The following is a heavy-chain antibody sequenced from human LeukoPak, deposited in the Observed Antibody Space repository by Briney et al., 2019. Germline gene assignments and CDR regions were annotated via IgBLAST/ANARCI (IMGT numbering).Heavy chain of an antibody. J-gene: IGHJ5*02. D-gene: IGHD2-2*01. CDR3: ARGVGPYCSSSSCYLNWFDP. CDR2: IYYSGST. V-gene: IGHV4-59*01. Sequence: SETLSLTCTVSGGSINSYHWNWIRQPPGKGLEWIGFIYYSGSTNYNSSLKSRVTISVDTTRNQFSLKLRSVTAADTAVYYCARGVGPYCSSSSCYLNWFDPSGQGTLVTVSS. CDR1: GGSINSYH.